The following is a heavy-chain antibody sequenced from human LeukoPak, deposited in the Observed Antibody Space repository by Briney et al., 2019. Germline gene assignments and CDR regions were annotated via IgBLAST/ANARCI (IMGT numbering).Heavy chain of an antibody. J-gene: IGHJ6*03. CDR2: ISSSGAST. CDR1: GFIFSNYA. D-gene: IGHD3-3*01. V-gene: IGHV3-23*01. CDR3: AKQGRDYDFWSAFDYYYLDV. Sequence: GGSLRLSCAASGFIFSNYAMSWVRQAPGKGLEWVSAISSSGASTYYADSVKGRFTISRDNSKNTLYLQMNSLRAEGTAVYYCAKQGRDYDFWSAFDYYYLDVWGKGTTVTVSS.